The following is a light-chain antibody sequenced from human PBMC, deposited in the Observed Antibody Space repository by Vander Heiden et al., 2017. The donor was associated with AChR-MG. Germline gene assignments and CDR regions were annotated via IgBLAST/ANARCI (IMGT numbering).Light chain of an antibody. J-gene: IGKJ1*01. CDR3: QQDNNLRT. CDR1: QSVSSN. Sequence: EIVMTQSPATLSVSPGERATLSCRASQSVSSNLAWYQQKPGQAPRLLIYGASTRATGVPARFSGSGSGTDFTLTISSLQSEDFAVYYCQQDNNLRTFGQGTKVEIK. CDR2: GAS. V-gene: IGKV3-15*01.